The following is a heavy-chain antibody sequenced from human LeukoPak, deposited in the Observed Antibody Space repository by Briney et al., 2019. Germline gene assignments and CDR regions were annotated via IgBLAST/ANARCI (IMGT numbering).Heavy chain of an antibody. CDR2: ISGSGGIT. J-gene: IGHJ4*02. V-gene: IGHV3-23*01. CDR1: GFTFSSCA. D-gene: IGHD3-10*01. CDR3: AKTMVRGVIINPYFDY. Sequence: GGSLRLSCAASGFTFSSCAMSWVRQAPGKGLEWVSGISGSGGITYYADSVKGRFTISRDNSKNTLSLQMNSLRAEDTAVYYCAKTMVRGVIINPYFDYWGQGTLVTVSS.